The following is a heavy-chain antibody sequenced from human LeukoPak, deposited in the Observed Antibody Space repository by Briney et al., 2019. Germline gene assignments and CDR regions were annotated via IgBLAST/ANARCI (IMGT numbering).Heavy chain of an antibody. CDR2: IYHSGST. CDR1: GGSISTYY. V-gene: IGHV4-59*01. J-gene: IGHJ1*01. CDR3: ARGGAARLHFQN. Sequence: SETLSLTCTVSGGSISTYYWNWIRQPPGKGLEWIGYIYHSGSTNYNPPLQSRVTISVDTSKNQFSLNLNSVTAADTAVYYCARGGAARLHFQNWGQGTLVTVSS. D-gene: IGHD6-6*01.